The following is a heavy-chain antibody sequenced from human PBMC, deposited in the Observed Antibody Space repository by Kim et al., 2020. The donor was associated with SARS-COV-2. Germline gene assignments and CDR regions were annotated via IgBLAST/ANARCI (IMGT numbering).Heavy chain of an antibody. V-gene: IGHV1-69*04. J-gene: IGHJ4*02. Sequence: SVKVSCKASGGTFSSYAISWVRQAPGQGLEWMGRIIPILGIANYAQKFQGRVTITADKSTSTAYMELSSLRSEDTAVYYCARPIVATILGYWGQGTLVTVSS. CDR2: IIPILGIA. CDR1: GGTFSSYA. D-gene: IGHD5-12*01. CDR3: ARPIVATILGY.